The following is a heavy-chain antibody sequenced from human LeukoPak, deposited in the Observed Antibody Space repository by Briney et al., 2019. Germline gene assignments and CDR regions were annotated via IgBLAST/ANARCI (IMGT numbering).Heavy chain of an antibody. CDR3: ARGGYGSGSYYRFYDY. V-gene: IGHV4-34*01. J-gene: IGHJ4*02. CDR1: GGSFSGYY. CDR2: INHSGST. D-gene: IGHD3-10*01. Sequence: SETLSLTCAVYGGSFSGYYWSWIRQPPGKGLEWIGEINHSGSTNYNPSLKSRVTISVDASKNQFSLKLSSVTAADTAVYYCARGGYGSGSYYRFYDYWGQGTLVTVSS.